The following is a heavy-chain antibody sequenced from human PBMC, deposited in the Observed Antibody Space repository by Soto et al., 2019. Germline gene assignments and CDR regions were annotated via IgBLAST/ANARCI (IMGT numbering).Heavy chain of an antibody. CDR3: AKCDIVVPPAYYMDF. CDR2: VSGSGGAT. D-gene: IGHD2-15*01. Sequence: EVQLLESGGGLVQPGGSLRLSFVSSGFTFSSYAMSWVRQAPGKGLEWVSLVSGSGGATYYADSVKGRFTISKDNFKNTVYLQMNSLGAEDTAIYYCAKCDIVVPPAYYMDFWGKGTTVIVS. CDR1: GFTFSSYA. V-gene: IGHV3-23*01. J-gene: IGHJ6*03.